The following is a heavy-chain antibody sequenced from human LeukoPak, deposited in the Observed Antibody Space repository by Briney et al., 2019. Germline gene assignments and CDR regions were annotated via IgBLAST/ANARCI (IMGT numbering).Heavy chain of an antibody. CDR3: AKGRAAHDS. CDR2: IYSGGST. J-gene: IGHJ4*02. V-gene: IGHV3-53*01. Sequence: PGGSLRLSCAASGLTVSSNCMSWVRQAPGKGLEWVSFIYSGGSTYYTDSVKGRFTISRDNSKNTLYLQMSSLRAEDTAVYYCAKGRAAHDSWGQGTLVIVSS. D-gene: IGHD6-13*01. CDR1: GLTVSSNC.